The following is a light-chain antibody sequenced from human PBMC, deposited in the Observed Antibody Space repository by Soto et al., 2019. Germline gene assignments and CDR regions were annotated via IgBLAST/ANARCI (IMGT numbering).Light chain of an antibody. CDR3: QSYEASPT. CDR1: QSINNNY. J-gene: IGKJ5*01. CDR2: GAS. V-gene: IGKV3-20*01. Sequence: EIVLTQSPGTLSLSAGERATLSCRASQSINNNYLAWYQQKPGQAPTVLIYGASYRAPGIPDRFSGSGSGTDFTLTISRLEPEDSAVYSCQSYEASPTFGQ.